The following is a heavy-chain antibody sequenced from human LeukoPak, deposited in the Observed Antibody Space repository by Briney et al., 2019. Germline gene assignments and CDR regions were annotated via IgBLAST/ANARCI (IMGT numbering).Heavy chain of an antibody. D-gene: IGHD6-13*01. CDR3: ARTGEQQLVPGGGNWFDP. V-gene: IGHV3-33*01. Sequence: GGSLRLSCAASGFTFSSYGMHWVRQAPGKGLEWVAVIWYDGSNKYYADSVKGRFTISRDNSKNTPYLQMNSLRAEDTAVYYCARTGEQQLVPGGGNWFDPWGQGTLVTVSS. CDR2: IWYDGSNK. J-gene: IGHJ5*02. CDR1: GFTFSSYG.